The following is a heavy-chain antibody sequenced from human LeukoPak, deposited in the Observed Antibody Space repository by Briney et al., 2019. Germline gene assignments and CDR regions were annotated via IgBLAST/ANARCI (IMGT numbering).Heavy chain of an antibody. J-gene: IGHJ4*02. CDR3: ARGRWISGSYYNFDS. V-gene: IGHV4-61*05. D-gene: IGHD1-26*01. CDR2: IYYSGST. Sequence: PSETLSLTCTVSGDSISSSNCYWSWIRQPPGKGLEWIGYIYYSGSTNYNPSLKSRVTISVDTSKNQFSLKLNSVTAADTAVYHCARGRWISGSYYNFDSWGQGALVTVSS. CDR1: GDSISSSNCY.